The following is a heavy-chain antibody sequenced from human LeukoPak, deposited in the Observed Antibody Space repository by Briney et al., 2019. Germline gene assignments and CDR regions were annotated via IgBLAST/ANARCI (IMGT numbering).Heavy chain of an antibody. D-gene: IGHD1-1*01. CDR1: GITFSSYG. CDR2: IRYDGSNK. Sequence: GGSLRHSCAASGITFSSYGMHWVRQAPGKGLEWVAFIRYDGSNKYYADSVKGRFTISRDNSKNTLYLQMNSLRAEDTAVCYCAPRDWNDGPASHWGQGTLVTVSS. V-gene: IGHV3-30*02. CDR3: APRDWNDGPASH. J-gene: IGHJ4*02.